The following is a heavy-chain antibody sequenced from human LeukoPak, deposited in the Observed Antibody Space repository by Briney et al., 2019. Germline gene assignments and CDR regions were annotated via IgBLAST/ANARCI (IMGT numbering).Heavy chain of an antibody. J-gene: IGHJ6*03. CDR1: GGSISSSSQY. CDR3: ARYAVPAALYYYYYYMDV. CDR2: TYYSGST. V-gene: IGHV4-39*01. D-gene: IGHD2-2*01. Sequence: PSETLSLTCTVWGGSISSSSQYGGWIRQPPGEVLVWIGSTYYSGSTYYNPSLKSRVTISVDTSKNQFSLKLSSVTAADTAVYYCARYAVPAALYYYYYYMDVWGKGTTVTVSS.